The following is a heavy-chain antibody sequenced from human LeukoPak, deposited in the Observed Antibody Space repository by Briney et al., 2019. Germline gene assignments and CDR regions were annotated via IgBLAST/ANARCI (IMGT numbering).Heavy chain of an antibody. CDR1: GFTFSDYW. CDR3: ARGPDQRGITIFGVVISD. CDR2: IYSGGST. J-gene: IGHJ4*02. V-gene: IGHV3-66*01. Sequence: PGGSLRLSCAASGFTFSDYWMHWVRQAPGKGLEWVSVIYSGGSTYYADSVKGRFTISRDNSKNTLYLQMNSLRAEDTAVYYCARGPDQRGITIFGVVISDWGQGTLVTVSS. D-gene: IGHD3-3*01.